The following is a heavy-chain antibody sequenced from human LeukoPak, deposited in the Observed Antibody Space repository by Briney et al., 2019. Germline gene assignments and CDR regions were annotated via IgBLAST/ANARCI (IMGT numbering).Heavy chain of an antibody. J-gene: IGHJ4*02. CDR2: IYYTGNT. D-gene: IGHD3-10*02. Sequence: SETLSLTCSVSGDSINNENCYWGWIRQPPGEGLEWIGSIYYTGNTYYNTSLKSRVSISVDASKNQFSLRLNFMTAADTAVYYCARLCWGNQLAGFDSWGQGTLVTVSS. CDR3: ARLCWGNQLAGFDS. V-gene: IGHV4-39*01. CDR1: GDSINNENCY.